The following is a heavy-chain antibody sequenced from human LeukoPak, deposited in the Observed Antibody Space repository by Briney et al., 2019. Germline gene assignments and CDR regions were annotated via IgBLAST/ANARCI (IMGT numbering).Heavy chain of an antibody. CDR1: GYTFTSYG. CDR3: ARSGIAAAAGGVDY. J-gene: IGHJ4*02. Sequence: GASVKVSCKASGYTFTSYGISWVRQAPGQGLEWMGWISAYNGNTNYAQKLQGRVTMTTDTSTGTAYMELRSLRSDDTAVYYCARSGIAAAAGGVDYWGQGTLVTVSS. CDR2: ISAYNGNT. D-gene: IGHD6-13*01. V-gene: IGHV1-18*01.